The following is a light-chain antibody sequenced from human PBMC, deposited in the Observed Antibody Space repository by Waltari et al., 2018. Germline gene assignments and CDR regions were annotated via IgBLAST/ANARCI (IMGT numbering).Light chain of an antibody. Sequence: QSALTQPASVSGSPGQSITISCPGTSSDVCGYNYVSCYQQHPGKAPKLMIYDVSNRPSGVSNRFSGSKSGNTASLTISGLQAEDEADYYCSSYISSSTLELFGGGTSLTVL. J-gene: IGLJ2*01. CDR3: SSYISSSTLEL. V-gene: IGLV2-14*03. CDR2: DVS. CDR1: SSDVCGYNY.